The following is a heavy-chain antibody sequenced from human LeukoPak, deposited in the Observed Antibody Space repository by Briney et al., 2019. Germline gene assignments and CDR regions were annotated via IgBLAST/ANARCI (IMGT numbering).Heavy chain of an antibody. V-gene: IGHV3-7*01. J-gene: IGHJ3*02. D-gene: IGHD5-18*01. CDR1: GFTFSSYW. Sequence: PGGSLRLSCAASGFTFSSYWMSWVRQAPGKGLEWVANIKQDGSEKYYVDSVKGRFTISRDNAKNSLYLQMNSMRAEDTAVYYCASLPRGYSYGYFAFDIWGQGTMVTVSS. CDR2: IKQDGSEK. CDR3: ASLPRGYSYGYFAFDI.